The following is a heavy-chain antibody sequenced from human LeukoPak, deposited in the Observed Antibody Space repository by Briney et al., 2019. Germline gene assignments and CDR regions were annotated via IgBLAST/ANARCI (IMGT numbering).Heavy chain of an antibody. Sequence: GGSLRLSCTASGLTFGDYAMSWVRQAPGKGLEWVGFIRSKAYGGTTEYAASVKGRFTISRDDSKSIAYLQMNSLKTEDTAVYYCTRDIVVVPAAIIYFDYWGQGTLVTVSS. D-gene: IGHD2-2*01. CDR1: GLTFGDYA. J-gene: IGHJ4*02. V-gene: IGHV3-49*04. CDR3: TRDIVVVPAAIIYFDY. CDR2: IRSKAYGGTT.